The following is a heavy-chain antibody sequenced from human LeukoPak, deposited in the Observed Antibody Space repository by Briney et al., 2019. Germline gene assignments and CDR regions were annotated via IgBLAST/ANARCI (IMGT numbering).Heavy chain of an antibody. V-gene: IGHV1-2*02. CDR3: ANSIRFYGSGSYPFDY. J-gene: IGHJ4*02. CDR1: GYTFTGYY. D-gene: IGHD3-10*01. CDR2: INPNSGGT. Sequence: ASVKVSCKASGYTFTGYYMHWVRQAPGQGLEWMGWINPNSGGTNYAQKFQGRVTMTRDTSISTAYMELSRLRSDDTAVYYCANSIRFYGSGSYPFDYWGQGTLVTVSS.